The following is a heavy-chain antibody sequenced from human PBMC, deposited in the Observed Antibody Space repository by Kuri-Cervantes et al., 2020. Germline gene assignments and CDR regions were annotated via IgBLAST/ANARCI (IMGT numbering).Heavy chain of an antibody. V-gene: IGHV4-39*01. D-gene: IGHD2-15*01. CDR1: GGSISSSSYY. CDR3: ARQGALYCSGGSCYQIPFDY. Sequence: SETLSLTCTVSGGSISSSSYYWGWIRQPPGKGLEWIGSIYHSGSTYYNPSLKSRVTISVDTSKKQLSLKLSSVTAADTAVYYCARQGALYCSGGSCYQIPFDYWGQGTLVTVSS. J-gene: IGHJ4*02. CDR2: IYHSGST.